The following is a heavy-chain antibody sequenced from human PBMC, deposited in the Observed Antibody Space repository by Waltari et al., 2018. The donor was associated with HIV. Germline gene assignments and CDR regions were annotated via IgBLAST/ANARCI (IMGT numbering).Heavy chain of an antibody. D-gene: IGHD6-13*01. CDR3: ARRQQLTD. CDR1: GFTFSRSW. Sequence: EVRLVESGGGLVQHGGSLRLSCAASGFTFSRSWMTWVRQAPGKGLEWVANIKEDGSEIHYVDSVKGRFTISRDNAKNSLYLQMNSLRAEDTAVYYCARRQQLTDWGQGTLVTVSS. J-gene: IGHJ4*02. CDR2: IKEDGSEI. V-gene: IGHV3-7*01.